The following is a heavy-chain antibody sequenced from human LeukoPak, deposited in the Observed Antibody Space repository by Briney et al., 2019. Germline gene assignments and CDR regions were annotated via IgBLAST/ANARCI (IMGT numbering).Heavy chain of an antibody. CDR3: AKESFMPYKYDRSGYVDY. D-gene: IGHD3-22*01. J-gene: IGHJ4*02. CDR1: GFTFNNYA. V-gene: IGHV3-23*01. CDR2: ISGSGGST. Sequence: PGGSLRLSCAASGFTFNNYATSWVRQAPGKGLEWVSGISGSGGSTYYADSVKGRFTISRDNSKNTLYLQMNSLRAEDTAVYYCAKESFMPYKYDRSGYVDYWGQGTLVTVSS.